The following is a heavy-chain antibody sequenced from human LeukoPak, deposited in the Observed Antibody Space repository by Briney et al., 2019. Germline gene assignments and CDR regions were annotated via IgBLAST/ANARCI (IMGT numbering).Heavy chain of an antibody. J-gene: IGHJ4*02. CDR1: GFTFSDYY. D-gene: IGHD3-22*01. V-gene: IGHV3-11*01. CDR3: ARVHKSYYDDSSDKYYFDY. Sequence: SGGSLRLSCAASGFTFSDYYMNWIRQAPGKGLEWVSYISNSGSTIYYADSVKGRFTISRDNTKNSLYLQMNSLRAEDAAVYYCARVHKSYYDDSSDKYYFDYWGQGTLVTVSS. CDR2: ISNSGSTI.